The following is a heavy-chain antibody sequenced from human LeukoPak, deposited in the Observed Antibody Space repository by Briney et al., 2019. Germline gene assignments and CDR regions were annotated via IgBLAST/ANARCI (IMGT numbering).Heavy chain of an antibody. Sequence: GRSLRLSCAASGFTFDDYAVHWVRQAPGKGLEWVSGISWNSGSIGCADSVKGRFTISRDNAKNSLYLQMNSLRAEDTALYYCAKELAGWGQGTLVTVSS. D-gene: IGHD6-13*01. CDR2: ISWNSGSI. V-gene: IGHV3-9*01. CDR1: GFTFDDYA. CDR3: AKELAG. J-gene: IGHJ4*02.